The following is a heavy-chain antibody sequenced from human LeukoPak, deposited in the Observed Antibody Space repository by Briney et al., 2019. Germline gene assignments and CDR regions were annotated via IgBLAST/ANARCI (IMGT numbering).Heavy chain of an antibody. Sequence: QPGGSLRLSCAASGFTFSSYGMQWVRQAPGKGLEWVALISSHGSDKYYADSVKGRFAISRDNAKNTLYLQMNSLRAEDTAVYYCARDNEYCTGGTCRLDYWGQGALVTVSS. J-gene: IGHJ4*02. CDR1: GFTFSSYG. CDR2: ISSHGSDK. V-gene: IGHV3-30*03. D-gene: IGHD2-15*01. CDR3: ARDNEYCTGGTCRLDY.